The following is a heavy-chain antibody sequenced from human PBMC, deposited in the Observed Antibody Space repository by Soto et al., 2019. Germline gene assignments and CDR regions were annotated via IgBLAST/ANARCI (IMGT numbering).Heavy chain of an antibody. V-gene: IGHV4-59*01. CDR3: ARDCSGGSCYTAEDAFDI. CDR2: IYYSGST. J-gene: IGHJ3*02. D-gene: IGHD2-15*01. Sequence: QVQLQESGPGLVKPSETLSLTCTVSGGSISSYYWSWIRQPPGKGLEWIGYIYYSGSTNYNPSLKSRVTISVDTSKNQFSLKLSSVTAADTAVYYCARDCSGGSCYTAEDAFDIWGQGTMVTVSS. CDR1: GGSISSYY.